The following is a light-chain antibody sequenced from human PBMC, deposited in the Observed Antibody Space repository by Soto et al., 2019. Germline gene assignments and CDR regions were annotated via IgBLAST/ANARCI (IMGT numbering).Light chain of an antibody. CDR1: QSVSSY. CDR2: GAS. Sequence: EIVLTQSPGSLSLSPGERATLSCRASQSVSSYLAWYQQKPGQAPRLLIYGASSRATGFPDRFSGSGSGTDFSLTISRLETEDSSVDYCQQYSSPPRTFGQGTKVEIK. V-gene: IGKV3-20*01. J-gene: IGKJ1*01. CDR3: QQYSSPPRT.